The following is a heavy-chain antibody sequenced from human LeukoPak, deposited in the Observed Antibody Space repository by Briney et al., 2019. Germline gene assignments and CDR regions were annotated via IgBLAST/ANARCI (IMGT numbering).Heavy chain of an antibody. CDR1: GFTFSSYW. CDR3: ARVAIVVVPAAILDLVDFWSGYQRYYFDY. CDR2: IKQDGSEK. Sequence: GSLRLSCTASGFTFSSYWMSWVRQAPGKGLEWVANIKQDGSEKYYVDSVKGRFTISRDNAKNSLYLQTNSLRAEDTAVYYCARVAIVVVPAAILDLVDFWSGYQRYYFDYWGQGTLVTVSS. D-gene: IGHD2-2*02. V-gene: IGHV3-7*01. J-gene: IGHJ4*02.